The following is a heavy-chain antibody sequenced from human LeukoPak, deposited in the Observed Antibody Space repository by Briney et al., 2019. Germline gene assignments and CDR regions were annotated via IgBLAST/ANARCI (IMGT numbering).Heavy chain of an antibody. CDR1: GGTFSSYA. D-gene: IGHD3-16*02. V-gene: IGHV1-69*06. J-gene: IGHJ4*02. CDR3: ASGYYDYVWGSYPLDY. Sequence: SVKVSCKASGGTFSSYAISWVRQAPGQGLEWMGGIIPIFGTANYAQKFQGRVTITADKSTSTAYMELSSLRSEDTAVYYCASGYYDYVWGSYPLDYWGQGTLVTVSS. CDR2: IIPIFGTA.